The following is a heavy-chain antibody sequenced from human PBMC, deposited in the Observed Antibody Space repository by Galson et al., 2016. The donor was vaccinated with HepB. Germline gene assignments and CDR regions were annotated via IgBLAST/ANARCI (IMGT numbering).Heavy chain of an antibody. V-gene: IGHV3-43*01. Sequence: SLRLSCAASGFTFDDYTMHWVRQAPGKSLEWVSLISWDGGSTYYADSVKGRFTISRDNSKNSLYLKMNSLRTEDTALYYCAKDRRSGRTDYYYYTYYYYYGMDVWGQGTTVTVSS. J-gene: IGHJ6*02. CDR2: ISWDGGST. D-gene: IGHD3-3*01. CDR1: GFTFDDYT. CDR3: AKDRRSGRTDYYYYTYYYYYGMDV.